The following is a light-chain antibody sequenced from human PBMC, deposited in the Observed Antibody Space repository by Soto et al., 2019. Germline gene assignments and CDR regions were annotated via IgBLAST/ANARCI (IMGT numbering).Light chain of an antibody. CDR1: QSLVDNDGNTY. Sequence: DVVMTQSPLSLPVTLGQPASISCRSSQSLVDNDGNTYLNWFQQRPGQSPRRLIYWVSNRDSGVPGRFSGSGAGTDFTLKISRVEAEDVGVYYCMQALQTPPWTFGQGTKVDIK. CDR2: WVS. CDR3: MQALQTPPWT. V-gene: IGKV2-30*01. J-gene: IGKJ1*01.